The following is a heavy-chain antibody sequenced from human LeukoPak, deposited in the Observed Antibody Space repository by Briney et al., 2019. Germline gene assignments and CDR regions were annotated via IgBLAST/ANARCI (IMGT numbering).Heavy chain of an antibody. CDR2: IYSGGST. Sequence: LAGGSLRLSCAASGFTVSSNYMSWVRQAPGKGLEWVSVIYSGGSTYYADSVKGRFTLSRDNSKNTLYLQMNSLRAEDTAVYYCARRGYGDYWYFDLWGRGSLVTVSS. D-gene: IGHD4-17*01. CDR3: ARRGYGDYWYFDL. CDR1: GFTVSSNY. V-gene: IGHV3-53*01. J-gene: IGHJ2*01.